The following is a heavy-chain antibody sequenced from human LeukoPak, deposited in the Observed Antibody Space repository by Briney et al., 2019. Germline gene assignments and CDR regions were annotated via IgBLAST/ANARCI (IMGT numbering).Heavy chain of an antibody. V-gene: IGHV4-39*01. CDR3: ARHSHDSSGYYFAYYFDY. J-gene: IGHJ4*02. CDR1: GFTFSSYA. D-gene: IGHD3-22*01. Sequence: KPGGSLRLSCAASGFTFSSYAMSWVRQPPGKGLEWIGSIYYSGSTYYNPSLKSRVTISVDTSKNQFSLKLSSVTAADTAVYYCARHSHDSSGYYFAYYFDYWGQGTLVTVSS. CDR2: IYYSGST.